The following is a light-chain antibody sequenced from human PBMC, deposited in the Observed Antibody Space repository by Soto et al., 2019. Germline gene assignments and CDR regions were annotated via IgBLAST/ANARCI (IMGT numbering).Light chain of an antibody. Sequence: EIVMTQSPATLSVSPGERATLSCRASQSVSSNLAWYQQKPGQAPRLLIYGASTRATGIPARFSGSGSGTEFTLTISSLQSEDFAVYYSQDYNNWPPVLTFGGGTKVEIK. J-gene: IGKJ4*01. CDR2: GAS. CDR1: QSVSSN. V-gene: IGKV3-15*01. CDR3: QDYNNWPPVLT.